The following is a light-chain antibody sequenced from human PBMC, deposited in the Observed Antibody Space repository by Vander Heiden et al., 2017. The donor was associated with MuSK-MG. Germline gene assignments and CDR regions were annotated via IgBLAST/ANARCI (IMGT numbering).Light chain of an antibody. CDR3: QQSYRTPLT. CDR2: AAS. CDR1: QSINNY. V-gene: IGKV1-39*01. Sequence: DIQMTQSPSSLSASVGDRVTISCRASQSINNYLNWYQHKSGKAPRLLIYAASRLQSGVPSRFSGGRSGTDFTLTISGLQPEDFAIYYCQQSYRTPLTFGGGTKVEI. J-gene: IGKJ4*01.